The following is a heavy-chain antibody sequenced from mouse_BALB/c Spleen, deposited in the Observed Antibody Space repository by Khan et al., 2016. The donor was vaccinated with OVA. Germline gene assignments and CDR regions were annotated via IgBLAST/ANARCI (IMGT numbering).Heavy chain of an antibody. CDR2: IWAGGST. J-gene: IGHJ2*01. CDR3: ARLEDI. Sequence: QVQLKESGPGLVAPSQSLSITCTVSGFSLTSYGVHWVRQPPGKGLEWLGVIWAGGSTNYNSALMSRLSISKDDSKSQVFLKMNSLQTGDAAMYYWARLEDIWGQGTTLTVSS. D-gene: IGHD1-3*01. V-gene: IGHV2-9*02. CDR1: GFSLTSYG.